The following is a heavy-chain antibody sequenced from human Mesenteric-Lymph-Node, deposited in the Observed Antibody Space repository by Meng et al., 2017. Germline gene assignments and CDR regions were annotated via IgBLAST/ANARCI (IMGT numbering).Heavy chain of an antibody. CDR1: GFTFSSYA. D-gene: IGHD1-26*01. J-gene: IGHJ4*02. Sequence: GESLKISCAASGFTFSSYAMHWVRQAPGKGLEWVAVISYDGSNKYYADSVKGRFTISRDNSKNTLYLQMSRLRVEDTAVYYCVGWEVHNYWGQGTLVTVSS. CDR3: VGWEVHNY. CDR2: ISYDGSNK. V-gene: IGHV3-30*04.